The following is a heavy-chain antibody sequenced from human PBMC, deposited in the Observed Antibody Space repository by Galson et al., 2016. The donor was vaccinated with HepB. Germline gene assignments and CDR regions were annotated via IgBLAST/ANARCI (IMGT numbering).Heavy chain of an antibody. CDR1: GFKFSDYF. J-gene: IGHJ4*02. CDR2: ISYSSTYI. Sequence: SLRLSCAASGFKFSDYFMSWIRQVPGKGLEWVAYISYSSTYIDYADSVKGRFTVSRDNAKNFVYLEMSSLRAADTAVYYCARDPTAHELLLDYWGQGTLVTVSS. D-gene: IGHD1-26*01. V-gene: IGHV3-11*06. CDR3: ARDPTAHELLLDY.